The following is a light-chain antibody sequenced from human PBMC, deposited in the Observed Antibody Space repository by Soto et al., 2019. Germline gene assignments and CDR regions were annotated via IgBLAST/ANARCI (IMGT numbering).Light chain of an antibody. CDR1: NGAIGRYND. V-gene: IGLV2-14*03. CDR2: DVT. CDR3: SSSTSSDTFVV. Sequence: QSALTQPASVSGSPGQSITISCTGTNGAIGRYNDVSWYQQHQDKVPKLMIYDVTNRPSGVSNRFSGSKSDNTASLTISGLQAEDEADYYCSSSTSSDTFVVFGGGTKLTVL. J-gene: IGLJ2*01.